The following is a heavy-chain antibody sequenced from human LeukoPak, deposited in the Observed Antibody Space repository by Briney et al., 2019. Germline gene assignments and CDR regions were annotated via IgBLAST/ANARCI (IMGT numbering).Heavy chain of an antibody. CDR2: IRSKAHGGTT. D-gene: IGHD4-11*01. J-gene: IGHJ4*02. CDR1: GFTVSSNY. Sequence: PGGSLRLSCAASGFTVSSNYMSWVRQAPGKGLEWVGFIRSKAHGGTTEYAASVKGRFTISRDDSKSIAYLQVNSLKTEDTAVYYCARDSNYAFDYWGQGTLVTVSS. CDR3: ARDSNYAFDY. V-gene: IGHV3-71*01.